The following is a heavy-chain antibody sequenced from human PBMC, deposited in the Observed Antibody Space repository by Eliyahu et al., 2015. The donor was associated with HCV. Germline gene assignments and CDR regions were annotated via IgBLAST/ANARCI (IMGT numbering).Heavy chain of an antibody. CDR2: ISSSSSYI. V-gene: IGHV3-21*01. J-gene: IGHJ4*02. Sequence: EVQLVESGGGLVKPGGSLRLSCAASGFTFSSYSMNWGRQGPGKGLGWVSSISSSSSYIYYADSVKGRFTISRDNAKNSLYLQMNSLRAEDTAVYYCARGRDSSSSFDYWGQGTLVTVSS. CDR1: GFTFSSYS. CDR3: ARGRDSSSSFDY. D-gene: IGHD6-6*01.